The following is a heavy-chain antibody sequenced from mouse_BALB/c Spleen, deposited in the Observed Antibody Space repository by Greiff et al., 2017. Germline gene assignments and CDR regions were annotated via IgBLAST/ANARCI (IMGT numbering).Heavy chain of an antibody. Sequence: VQLQQSGAELAKPGASVKMSCKASGYTFTSYWMHWVKQRPGQGLEWIGYINPSTGYTEYNQKFKDKATLTADKSSSTAYMQLSSLTSEDSAVYYCARGGTQYYGYGFAYWGQGTLVTVSA. J-gene: IGHJ3*01. CDR3: ARGGTQYYGYGFAY. D-gene: IGHD1-2*01. CDR2: INPSTGYT. V-gene: IGHV1-7*01. CDR1: GYTFTSYW.